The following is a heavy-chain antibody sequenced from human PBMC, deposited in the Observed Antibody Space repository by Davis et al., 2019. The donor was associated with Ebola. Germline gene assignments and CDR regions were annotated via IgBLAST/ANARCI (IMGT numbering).Heavy chain of an antibody. CDR3: ARQSLGPYSSGWYVYD. V-gene: IGHV4-39*01. CDR1: GGSISSSSYY. Sequence: SETLSLTCTVSGGSISSSSYYWGWKRQPPGKGLEWIGHIYYSGFTYYNPSLKSRLIISVDTSKNQFSLKLSSVTAADTAVYYCARQSLGPYSSGWYVYDWGQGTLVTVSS. D-gene: IGHD6-19*01. CDR2: IYYSGFT. J-gene: IGHJ4*02.